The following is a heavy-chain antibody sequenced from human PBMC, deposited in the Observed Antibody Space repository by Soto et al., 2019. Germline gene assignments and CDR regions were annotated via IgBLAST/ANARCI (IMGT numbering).Heavy chain of an antibody. Sequence: EVHRVESGGGLIQPGGSLRLSCAASGFNVSTTYMTWVRQAPGKGLEWVSGIYRGGGTSSADSAKGRFTISRDNSKNTLYLRMSSLRVEDTAVYFCARGLTVTSGTTDAFDVWGPGTMVTVSS. CDR3: ARGLTVTSGTTDAFDV. J-gene: IGHJ3*01. D-gene: IGHD4-17*01. CDR1: GFNVSTTY. CDR2: IYRGGGT. V-gene: IGHV3-53*01.